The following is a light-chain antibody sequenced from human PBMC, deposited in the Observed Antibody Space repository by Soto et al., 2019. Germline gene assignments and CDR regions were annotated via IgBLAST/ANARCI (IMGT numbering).Light chain of an antibody. V-gene: IGKV1-5*03. CDR2: KAS. CDR1: QSLRNW. CDR3: QQYDTRSWT. J-gene: IGKJ1*01. Sequence: DIQMTQSPSTLSASVGDRVTITCRASQSLRNWLAWYQQKPGKAPTLLIYKASNLESGVPSRFSGSGSGAEFTLTINGLQPDDFATYYCQQYDTRSWTFGQGTKVEIK.